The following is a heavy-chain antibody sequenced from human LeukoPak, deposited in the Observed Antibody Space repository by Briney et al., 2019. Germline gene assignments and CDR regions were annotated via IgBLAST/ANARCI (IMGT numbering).Heavy chain of an antibody. J-gene: IGHJ6*02. Sequence: ASVKVSCKASGYTFTSYGISWVRQAPGQGLEWMGWISAYNGNTNYAQKLQGRVTMTTDTSTSTAYMELRSLRSDDTAVYYRARDPGRGSYYYYGMDVWGQGTTVTVSS. CDR3: ARDPGRGSYYYYGMDV. D-gene: IGHD3-16*01. CDR1: GYTFTSYG. CDR2: ISAYNGNT. V-gene: IGHV1-18*01.